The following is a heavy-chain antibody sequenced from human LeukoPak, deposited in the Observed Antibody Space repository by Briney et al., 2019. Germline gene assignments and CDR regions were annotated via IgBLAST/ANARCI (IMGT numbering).Heavy chain of an antibody. Sequence: PGGSLRLSCAASGFTFTNAWMTWVRQAPGKGLEWVGRIKSKGDGETTDYAAPGKGRFTMSRDDSEATLYLQMNSLKAEDTAVYYCATDLGLTMIRGVIVHWGQGALVTVSS. CDR3: ATDLGLTMIRGVIVH. D-gene: IGHD3-10*01. CDR2: IKSKGDGETT. J-gene: IGHJ4*02. V-gene: IGHV3-15*01. CDR1: GFTFTNAW.